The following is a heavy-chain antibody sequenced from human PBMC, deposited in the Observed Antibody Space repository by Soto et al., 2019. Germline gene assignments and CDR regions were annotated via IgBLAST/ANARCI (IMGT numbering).Heavy chain of an antibody. CDR1: GGTFSSYA. J-gene: IGHJ6*02. D-gene: IGHD2-2*01. CDR2: IIPISGTA. V-gene: IGHV1-69*01. Sequence: QVQLVQAGAEVKKPGSSVKVSCKASGGTFSSYAISWVRQAPGQGLEWMGGIIPISGTANYAQKFQGRVTITADESTTTAYMKLSSLRSKETAVYYCARSQGSSTSLEIYYYYYSGMDVWGQGTTVTVSS. CDR3: ARSQGSSTSLEIYYYYYSGMDV.